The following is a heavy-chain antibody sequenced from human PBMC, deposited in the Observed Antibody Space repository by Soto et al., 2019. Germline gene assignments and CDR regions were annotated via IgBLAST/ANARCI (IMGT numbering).Heavy chain of an antibody. D-gene: IGHD3-16*01. J-gene: IGHJ5*02. CDR2: IIPIFGTA. CDR3: AGRPRGWFDP. CDR1: GGTFSSYA. Sequence: GASVKVSCKASGGTFSSYAISWVRQAPGQGLELMGGIIPIFGTANYAQKFQGRVTITADESTSTAYMELSSLRSEDTAVYYCAGRPRGWFDPWGQGTLVTVSS. V-gene: IGHV1-69*13.